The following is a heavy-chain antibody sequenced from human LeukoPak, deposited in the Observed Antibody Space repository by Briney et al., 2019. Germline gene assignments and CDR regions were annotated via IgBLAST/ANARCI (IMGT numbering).Heavy chain of an antibody. CDR3: ARDKVVGPTQFDY. J-gene: IGHJ4*02. CDR1: GFTFSRYS. Sequence: GGSLRPSCAASGFTFSRYSMNWVRQAPGKGLEWVSSISSSSSYIYYAGSVKGGFTISRDNAKNSLYLQMNSLRAEDTAVYYCARDKVVGPTQFDYWGQGTLVTVSS. CDR2: ISSSSSYI. D-gene: IGHD1-26*01. V-gene: IGHV3-21*01.